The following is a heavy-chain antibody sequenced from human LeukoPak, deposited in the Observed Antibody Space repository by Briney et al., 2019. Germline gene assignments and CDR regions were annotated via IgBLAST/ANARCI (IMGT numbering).Heavy chain of an antibody. CDR2: IYTSGST. Sequence: SETLSLTCTVSGGSISSYYWSWIRQPAGKGLEWIGRIYTSGSTNYNPSLKSRVTMSVDTSKNQFSLKLSSVTAADTAVYYCARKAGSSWPYYYYYYGMDVWGQGTTVTVSS. V-gene: IGHV4-4*07. D-gene: IGHD6-13*01. CDR3: ARKAGSSWPYYYYYYGMDV. CDR1: GGSISSYY. J-gene: IGHJ6*02.